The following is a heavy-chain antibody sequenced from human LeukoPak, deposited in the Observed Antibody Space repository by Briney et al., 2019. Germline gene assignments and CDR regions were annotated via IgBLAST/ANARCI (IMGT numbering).Heavy chain of an antibody. D-gene: IGHD3-9*01. J-gene: IGHJ3*02. CDR3: ARQLTGSPYSDAFDI. Sequence: SETLSLTCTVSGGSISSYYWSWIRQPPGKGLEWIGYIYYSGSTNYNPSLKSRVTISVDTSKNQFSLKLSSVTAADTAVYYCARQLTGSPYSDAFDIWGQGTMVTVSS. V-gene: IGHV4-59*08. CDR2: IYYSGST. CDR1: GGSISSYY.